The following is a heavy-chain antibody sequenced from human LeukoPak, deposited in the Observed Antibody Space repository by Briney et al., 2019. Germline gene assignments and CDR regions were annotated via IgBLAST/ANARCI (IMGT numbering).Heavy chain of an antibody. CDR2: INSEGSST. J-gene: IGHJ4*02. CDR1: GFTFSRHW. D-gene: IGHD5-12*01. V-gene: IGHV3-74*01. Sequence: GGSLRLSCAASGFTFSRHWMHWVRQAPGKGLVWVSRINSEGSSTSYADSVKGRFTISRDNAKNTLYLQMNSLRAEDTAVYYCKSGIVATIGDYWGQGTLVTASS. CDR3: KSGIVATIGDY.